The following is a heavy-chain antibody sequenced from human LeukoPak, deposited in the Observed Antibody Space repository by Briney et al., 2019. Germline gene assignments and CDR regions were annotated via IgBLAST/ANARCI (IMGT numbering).Heavy chain of an antibody. CDR2: ISASGGST. J-gene: IGHJ4*02. CDR1: GFTFSSSA. D-gene: IGHD2-15*01. V-gene: IGHV3-23*01. Sequence: GGSLRLSCAASGFTFSSSAMSWVRQVPGKGLEWVSGISASGGSTYYADSVKGRFTISRDNSKNTLYLQMNRLRAEDTAVYYCAKGAGNNIVVVTATRIDYWGQGTLVTVSS. CDR3: AKGAGNNIVVVTATRIDY.